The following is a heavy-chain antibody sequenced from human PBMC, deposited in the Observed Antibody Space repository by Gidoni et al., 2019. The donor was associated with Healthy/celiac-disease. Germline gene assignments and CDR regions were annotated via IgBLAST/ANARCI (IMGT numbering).Heavy chain of an antibody. CDR3: ARVEDYGDYSFDY. V-gene: IGHV4-38-2*01. CDR1: GYSISSGYY. D-gene: IGHD4-17*01. J-gene: IGHJ4*02. Sequence: QVQLQESGSGLVKPSETLSLTCAVSGYSISSGYYRGWIRQPPGKGLEWIGSIYHSGSTYYNPSLKSRVTISVDTSKNQFSLKLSSVTAADTAVYYCARVEDYGDYSFDYWGQGTLVTVSS. CDR2: IYHSGST.